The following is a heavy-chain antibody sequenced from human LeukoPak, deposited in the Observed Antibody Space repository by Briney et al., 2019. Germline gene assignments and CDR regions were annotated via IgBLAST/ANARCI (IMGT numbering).Heavy chain of an antibody. CDR3: AKEGFIAAAGTELDY. V-gene: IGHV3-30-3*01. CDR2: ISSDGSNK. CDR1: GFTFSSYA. Sequence: GGSLRLSCAASGFTFSSYAMHWVRQAPGKGLEWVAFISSDGSNKYYADSVKGRFTISRDNSKNTLYLQMNSLRAEDTAVYYCAKEGFIAAAGTELDYWGQGTLVTVSS. J-gene: IGHJ4*02. D-gene: IGHD6-13*01.